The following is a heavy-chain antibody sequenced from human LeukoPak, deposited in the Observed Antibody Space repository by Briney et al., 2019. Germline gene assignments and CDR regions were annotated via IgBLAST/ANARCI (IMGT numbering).Heavy chain of an antibody. Sequence: PGGSLRLSCAASGFTFNSYWMTWVRQAPGKGLEWVADIKQDGSDKYYARSVKGRFTISRDNAKNSLYLQMNSLRAEDTAVYFCARYNSAWKTDEYWGQGTLVTVSS. J-gene: IGHJ4*02. D-gene: IGHD6-19*01. CDR3: ARYNSAWKTDEY. V-gene: IGHV3-7*03. CDR1: GFTFNSYW. CDR2: IKQDGSDK.